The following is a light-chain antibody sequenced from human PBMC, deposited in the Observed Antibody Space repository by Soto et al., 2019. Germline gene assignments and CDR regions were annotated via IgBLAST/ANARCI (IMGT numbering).Light chain of an antibody. V-gene: IGKV1-39*01. CDR3: QQNDSTPQT. CDR1: QSIRNY. CDR2: AAS. J-gene: IGKJ1*01. Sequence: DIQLTQSPSSLSASVADRVTISCRASQSIRNYVSWYQQKPGTAPKLLIRAASTLQSGVPSRFSGSGSGTDFTLTISSLQIEDFATYYCQQNDSTPQTFGQGTNVEI.